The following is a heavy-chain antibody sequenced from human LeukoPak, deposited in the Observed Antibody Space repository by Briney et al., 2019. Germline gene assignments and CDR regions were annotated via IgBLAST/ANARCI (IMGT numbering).Heavy chain of an antibody. Sequence: SETLSLTCTDSGVSISSYYWSWIRQPPGKGLEWIGYIYYSGSTNYNPSLRSRVTISVDTSKNQFSLKLSSVTAADTAVYYCASSRFGGDYFDYWGQGTLVTVSS. J-gene: IGHJ4*02. V-gene: IGHV4-59*01. CDR3: ASSRFGGDYFDY. CDR1: GVSISSYY. D-gene: IGHD3-10*02. CDR2: IYYSGST.